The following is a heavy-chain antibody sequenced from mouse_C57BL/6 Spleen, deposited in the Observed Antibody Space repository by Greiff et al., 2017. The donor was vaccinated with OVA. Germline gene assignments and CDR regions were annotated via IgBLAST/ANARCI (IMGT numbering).Heavy chain of an antibody. Sequence: EVKLVESGGDLVKPGGSLKLFCAASGFTFSSYGMSWVRQTPDKRLEWVATISSGGSYTYYPDSVKGRFTISRDNAKNTLYLQMSSLKSEDTAMYYCARRTTVVAYYFDYWGQGTTLTVSS. J-gene: IGHJ2*01. V-gene: IGHV5-6*02. CDR3: ARRTTVVAYYFDY. D-gene: IGHD1-1*01. CDR2: ISSGGSYT. CDR1: GFTFSSYG.